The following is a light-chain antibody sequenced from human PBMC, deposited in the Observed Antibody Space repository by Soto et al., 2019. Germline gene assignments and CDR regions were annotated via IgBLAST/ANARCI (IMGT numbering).Light chain of an antibody. CDR3: SSYTFSSTLVV. CDR2: EVN. Sequence: QSALTQPASVSGSPGQSVTISCTGTRSDVGGYNLVSWYQQHPGKAPRLMIFEVNNRPSGVSDRFSGSKSGNTASLTISGLQAEDEADYYCSSYTFSSTLVVFGGRTKLTVL. V-gene: IGLV2-14*01. J-gene: IGLJ3*02. CDR1: RSDVGGYNL.